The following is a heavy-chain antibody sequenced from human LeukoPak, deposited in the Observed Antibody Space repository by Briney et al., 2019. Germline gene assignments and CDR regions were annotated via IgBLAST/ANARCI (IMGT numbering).Heavy chain of an antibody. Sequence: GGSLRLSCAASGFAFSSYNMNWVRQAPGRGLEWISYIGSSGSPTHYADSVGGRFTISRDNAKNSLYLQMNSLRDEDTAVYFCARRPYSDTSGRLSDVWGQGTTVTVSS. CDR1: GFAFSSYN. J-gene: IGHJ6*02. D-gene: IGHD3-22*01. V-gene: IGHV3-48*02. CDR3: ARRPYSDTSGRLSDV. CDR2: IGSSGSPT.